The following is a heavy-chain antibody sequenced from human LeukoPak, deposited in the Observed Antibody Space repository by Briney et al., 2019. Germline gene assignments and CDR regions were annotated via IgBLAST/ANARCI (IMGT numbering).Heavy chain of an antibody. D-gene: IGHD1-1*01. CDR3: AREAERRIVN. V-gene: IGHV4-38-2*02. Sequence: SKTLSLTCVVSGFSISSGYYWGWIRQPPGKGLEWIANIHVSGTTFYNSSLNSRVAISIDTPKNQFSLKLSSVTAADTAVYCAREAERRIVNWGRGTLVTVSS. CDR1: GFSISSGYY. CDR2: IHVSGTT. J-gene: IGHJ4*02.